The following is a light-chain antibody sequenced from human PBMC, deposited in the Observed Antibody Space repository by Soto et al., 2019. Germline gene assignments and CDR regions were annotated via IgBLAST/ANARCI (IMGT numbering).Light chain of an antibody. CDR2: GAS. CDR1: QGIRND. J-gene: IGKJ2*01. Sequence: AIQMTQSPSSLSASVGDRVTITCRASQGIRNDLAWYQQKPGKAPKLLIYGASNLQSGVPSRFSGSESGTDFTLTISSLQPEDFATYYCLQDYNLPYTFGQGTKLEL. V-gene: IGKV1-6*01. CDR3: LQDYNLPYT.